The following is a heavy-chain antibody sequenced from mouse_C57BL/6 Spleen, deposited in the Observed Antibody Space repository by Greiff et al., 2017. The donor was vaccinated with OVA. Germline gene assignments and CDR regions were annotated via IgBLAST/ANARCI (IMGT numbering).Heavy chain of an antibody. Sequence: EVQLQQSGPELVKPGASVKIPCKASGYTFTDYNMDWVKQSHGKSLEWIGDINPNNGGTIYNQKFKGKATLTVDKSSSTAYMELRSLTSKDTAVYYCARHGYYEDAMDYWGQGTSVTVSS. CDR2: INPNNGGT. CDR1: GYTFTDYN. V-gene: IGHV1-18*01. CDR3: ARHGYYEDAMDY. J-gene: IGHJ4*01. D-gene: IGHD2-3*01.